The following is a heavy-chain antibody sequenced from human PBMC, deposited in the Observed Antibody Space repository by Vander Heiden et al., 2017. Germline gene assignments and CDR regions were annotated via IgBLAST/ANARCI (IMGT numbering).Heavy chain of an antibody. CDR3: ARTVSLDYGMDV. Sequence: EVQLVESGGGLIQPGGSLRLSCAASGFTVSSNDMGWVRQAPGKGLEWVGVIYSGGSTYYADSVKGRFTISRDNSKNTLDLQMNSLRAEDTAVYYCARTVSLDYGMDVWGQGTTVTVSS. D-gene: IGHD3-16*02. J-gene: IGHJ6*02. CDR2: IYSGGST. CDR1: GFTVSSND. V-gene: IGHV3-53*01.